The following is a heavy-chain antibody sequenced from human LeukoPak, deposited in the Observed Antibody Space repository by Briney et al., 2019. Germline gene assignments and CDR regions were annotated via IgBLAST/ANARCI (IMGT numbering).Heavy chain of an antibody. J-gene: IGHJ2*01. Sequence: GGSLRLSCAASGFTFDDYGMSWVRQAPGKGLEWGSGINWNGGSTVYADSLKGRFTISRDNAKNSLYLQMNSLRAEDTALYYCARRATGYSSSWYAWYFDLWGRGTLVTVSS. D-gene: IGHD6-13*01. CDR1: GFTFDDYG. CDR3: ARRATGYSSSWYAWYFDL. CDR2: INWNGGST. V-gene: IGHV3-20*04.